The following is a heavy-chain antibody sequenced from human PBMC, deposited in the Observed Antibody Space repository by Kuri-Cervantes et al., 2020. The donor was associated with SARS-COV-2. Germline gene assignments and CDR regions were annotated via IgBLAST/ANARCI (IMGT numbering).Heavy chain of an antibody. CDR3: AGSIQVSGSPWGKKGHFDY. Sequence: ASVKVSCKASGYTFTGYYMHWVRQAPGQGLEWMGWINPNSGGTNYAQKFQGRVTMTRDTSISTAYMELSRLRSDDTAVYYCAGSIQVSGSPWGKKGHFDYWGQGTLVTVSS. V-gene: IGHV1-2*02. D-gene: IGHD7-27*01. CDR1: GYTFTGYY. CDR2: INPNSGGT. J-gene: IGHJ4*02.